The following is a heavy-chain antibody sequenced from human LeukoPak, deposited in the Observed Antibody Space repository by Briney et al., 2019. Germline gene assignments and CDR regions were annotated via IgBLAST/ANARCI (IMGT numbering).Heavy chain of an antibody. CDR1: GFTFSSYW. V-gene: IGHV3-74*01. CDR2: IYSDGSRT. Sequence: GGSLRLSCAGSGFTFSSYWMHWVRQGPGKGLVWVSRIYSDGSRTSYADSVKGRFTISRDNSKNTLYLQMNSLRAEDTAVYYCAKDYGDYVFYMDVWGKGTTVTISS. CDR3: AKDYGDYVFYMDV. D-gene: IGHD4-17*01. J-gene: IGHJ6*03.